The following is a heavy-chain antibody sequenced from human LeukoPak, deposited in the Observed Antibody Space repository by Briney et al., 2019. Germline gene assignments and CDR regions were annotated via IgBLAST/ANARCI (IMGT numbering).Heavy chain of an antibody. CDR3: VKGIVVVTARAFDY. CDR1: GFTFSSYG. Sequence: PGRSLRLSCAASGFTFSSYGMHWVRQAPGKGLEWVALISYDGSNKYYADSVKGRFTISRDNSKNTLYLQMSSLRPEDTAVYYCVKGIVVVTARAFDYWGQGTLVTVSS. D-gene: IGHD2-21*02. V-gene: IGHV3-30*18. CDR2: ISYDGSNK. J-gene: IGHJ4*02.